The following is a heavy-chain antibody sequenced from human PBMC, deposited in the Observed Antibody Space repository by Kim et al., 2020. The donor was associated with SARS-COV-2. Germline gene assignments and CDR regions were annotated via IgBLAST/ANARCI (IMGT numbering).Heavy chain of an antibody. Sequence: GGSLRLSCAASGFTFSDSPMHWVRQASGKGLEWVGRIRSKANSYATAYAASVRGRFIISRDDSKNTAYLQMNSLKTEDTALYYCTRIPGTPFAFWDAFD. D-gene: IGHD1-1*01. CDR2: IRSKANSYAT. CDR1: GFTFSDSP. V-gene: IGHV3-73*01. J-gene: IGHJ3*02. CDR3: TRIPGTPFAFWDAFD.